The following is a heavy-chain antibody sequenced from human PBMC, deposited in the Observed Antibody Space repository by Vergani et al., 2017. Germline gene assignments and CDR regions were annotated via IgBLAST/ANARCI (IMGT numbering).Heavy chain of an antibody. CDR3: ARGGPAAMVRGGTPSYGMDV. D-gene: IGHD3-10*01. CDR2: IYYSGST. CDR1: GGSISSGGYY. J-gene: IGHJ6*02. V-gene: IGHV4-31*03. Sequence: QVQLQESGPGLVKPSETLSLTCTVSGGSISSGGYYWSWIRQHPGKGLEWIGYIYYSGSTYYNPSLKSRVTISVDTSKNQFSLKLSSVTAADTAVYYCARGGPAAMVRGGTPSYGMDVWGQGTTVTVSS.